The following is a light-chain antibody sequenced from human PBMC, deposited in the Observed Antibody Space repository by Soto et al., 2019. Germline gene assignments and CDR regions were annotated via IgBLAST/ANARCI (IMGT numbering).Light chain of an antibody. CDR3: HQSGISPLT. J-gene: IGKJ3*01. V-gene: IGKV3-20*01. CDR2: STS. CDR1: QSLNSNF. Sequence: EVVLRQFPNTLSLSPGGRATLSCRASQSLNSNFLVWYQQKPGQAPRLLISSTSHRATGIPDRFSGSGSGTDFTLTISRLDPEDFAVYYCHQSGISPLTFGPGTKVDI.